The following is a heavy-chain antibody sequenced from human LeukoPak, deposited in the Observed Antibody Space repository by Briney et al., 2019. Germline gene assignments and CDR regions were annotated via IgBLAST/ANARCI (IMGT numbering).Heavy chain of an antibody. J-gene: IGHJ4*02. CDR3: ARASYDYVWGSYRSPQYYFDY. Sequence: SETLSLTCTVSGDSISSYYWSWIRQPPGKGLEWIGYIYYSGSTNYNPSLKSRVTISVDTSKNQFSLKLSSVTAADTAVYYCARASYDYVWGSYRSPQYYFDYWGQGTLVTVSS. CDR2: IYYSGST. V-gene: IGHV4-59*01. CDR1: GDSISSYY. D-gene: IGHD3-16*02.